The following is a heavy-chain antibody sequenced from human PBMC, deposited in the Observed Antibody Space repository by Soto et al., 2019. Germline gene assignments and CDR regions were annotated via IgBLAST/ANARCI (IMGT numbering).Heavy chain of an antibody. CDR2: IYDSGST. J-gene: IGHJ4*02. D-gene: IGHD6-13*01. CDR1: GGSLSSSGCY. CDR3: ARPWDDLTSSSWFY. Sequence: SETLSLTCTVSGGSLSSSGCYWGWIRQPQGKGLEWIGSIYDSGSTYYNPSIKSRVTASVDTSKNQFSLRLKFVTAADTSVYYCARPWDDLTSSSWFYWGQG. V-gene: IGHV4-39*01.